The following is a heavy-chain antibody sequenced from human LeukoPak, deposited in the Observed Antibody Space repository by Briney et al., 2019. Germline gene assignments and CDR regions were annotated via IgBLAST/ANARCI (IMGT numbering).Heavy chain of an antibody. CDR2: MHYSGKT. CDR3: AATLVRGLVNLDAFDI. V-gene: IGHV4-39*01. CDR1: GGSINSRNYY. Sequence: PSETLSLTCTVFGGSINSRNYYWGWIRQPPGKGLEWIASMHYSGKTYHNPSLKSRVTISVGTSKRQFSLKLHSVPAADTAVYYCAATLVRGLVNLDAFDIWGQGTMVTVSS. J-gene: IGHJ3*02. D-gene: IGHD3-10*01.